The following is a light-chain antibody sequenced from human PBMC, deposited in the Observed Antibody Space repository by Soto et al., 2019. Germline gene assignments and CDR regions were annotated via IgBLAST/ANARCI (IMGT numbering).Light chain of an antibody. Sequence: IVVTHSPVTLSLSAGDRATLSCRASRSVTTYLAWYQQRPGQAPRLLIYDASKRATGIPTRFSGSGFGTESPLTISRLAPEDFALYSCHQGSKRRTFGHGTKAAIK. CDR1: RSVTTY. CDR3: HQGSKRRT. V-gene: IGKV3-11*01. J-gene: IGKJ1*01. CDR2: DAS.